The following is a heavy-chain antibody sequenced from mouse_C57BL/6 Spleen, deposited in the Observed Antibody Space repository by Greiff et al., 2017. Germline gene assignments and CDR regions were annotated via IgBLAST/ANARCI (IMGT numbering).Heavy chain of an antibody. Sequence: VQLQQSGPELVKPGASVKMSCKASGYTFTDYNMHWVQQSHGKSLEWIGYINPNNGGTSSNQQFTGKGTLTVNKSYSTGDMDLRSLTSEDSAVYYCARGYYYGSRDFADWGKGTLVTVSA. V-gene: IGHV1-22*01. CDR3: ARGYYYGSRDFAD. D-gene: IGHD1-1*01. J-gene: IGHJ3*01. CDR2: INPNNGGT. CDR1: GYTFTDYN.